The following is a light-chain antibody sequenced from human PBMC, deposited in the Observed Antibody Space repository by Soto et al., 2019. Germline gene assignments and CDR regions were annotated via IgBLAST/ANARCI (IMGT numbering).Light chain of an antibody. CDR2: DSF. Sequence: EIVLTQSPGTLSLSPGASATLSCRASRSLDSGQFAWYQQTVGRAPRLLIHDSFMRATGIPDRLSGSGSGTDVTLPIARREPEDFAVYYCQQYGDSPRTFGRGTRLETK. CDR3: QQYGDSPRT. CDR1: RSLDSGQ. J-gene: IGKJ5*01. V-gene: IGKV3-20*01.